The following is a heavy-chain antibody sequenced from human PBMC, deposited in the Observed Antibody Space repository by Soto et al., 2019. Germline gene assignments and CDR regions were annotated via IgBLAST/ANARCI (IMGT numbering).Heavy chain of an antibody. J-gene: IGHJ4*02. V-gene: IGHV3-23*01. CDR1: GFTFSSYA. D-gene: IGHD6-19*01. Sequence: PGGSLRLSCAASGFTFSSYAMSWVRQAPGKGLEWVSTISSSGGSTYYADSVKGRFTISRDNSKNTLYLQMNSLRVEDTAVYYCAKSRYTTGWVGDYWGQGTLVTVSS. CDR2: ISSSGGST. CDR3: AKSRYTTGWVGDY.